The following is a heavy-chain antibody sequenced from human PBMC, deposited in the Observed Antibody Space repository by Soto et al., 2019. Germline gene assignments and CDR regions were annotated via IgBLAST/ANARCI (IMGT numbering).Heavy chain of an antibody. CDR3: ARVPAGGNSDYFDS. V-gene: IGHV4-30-4*01. CDR2: IYYTGST. D-gene: IGHD2-21*02. Sequence: QVQLQESGPGLVKPSQTLSLTCTVSGGSFSSGDYYWSWIRQPPGKGMEWIGNIYYTGSTYYHPSLKSRVTMSVDTSKNQFSLRLSSVTAADTAVYYCARVPAGGNSDYFDSWGQGTLVTVSS. CDR1: GGSFSSGDYY. J-gene: IGHJ4*02.